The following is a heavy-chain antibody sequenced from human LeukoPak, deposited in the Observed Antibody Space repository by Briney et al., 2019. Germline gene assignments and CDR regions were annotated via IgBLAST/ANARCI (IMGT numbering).Heavy chain of an antibody. V-gene: IGHV3-23*01. D-gene: IGHD2-21*02. CDR1: GFTFSTYA. J-gene: IGHJ4*02. Sequence: PGGSLRLSCAASGFTFSTYAMGWVRQAPGKGLEWVSHFGGSGGTIYYADSVKGRFTISRDNSKNTLYLQMNSLRAEDTAVYYCAKSDCGGDCHLLDYWGQGTLVTVSS. CDR3: AKSDCGGDCHLLDY. CDR2: FGGSGGTI.